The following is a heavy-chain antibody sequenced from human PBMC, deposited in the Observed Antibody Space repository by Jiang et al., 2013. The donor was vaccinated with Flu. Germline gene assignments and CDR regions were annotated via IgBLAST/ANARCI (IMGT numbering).Heavy chain of an antibody. Sequence: LLKPSETLSLTCTVSGGSISSSSYYWGWIRQPPGKGLEWIGSIYYSGSTYYNPSLKSRVTISADTSKNQFSLKVTSVTAADTAVYYCVRHGALRYFQNWGQGTLVTVSS. CDR1: GGSISSSSYY. V-gene: IGHV4-39*01. D-gene: IGHD3-16*01. CDR3: VRHGALRYFQN. CDR2: IYYSGST. J-gene: IGHJ1*01.